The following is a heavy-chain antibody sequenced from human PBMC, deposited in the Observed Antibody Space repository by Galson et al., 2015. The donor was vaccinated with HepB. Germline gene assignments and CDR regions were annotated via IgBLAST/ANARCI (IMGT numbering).Heavy chain of an antibody. D-gene: IGHD1-1*01. CDR2: IWYDGSNK. CDR3: AREGPRVRVYYYYGMDV. J-gene: IGHJ6*02. V-gene: IGHV3-33*01. Sequence: SLRLSCAASGFTFSSYGMHWVRQAPGKGLEWVAVIWYDGSNKYYADSVKGRFTISRDNSKNTLYLQMNSLRAEDTAVYYCAREGPRVRVYYYYGMDVWGQGTTVTVSS. CDR1: GFTFSSYG.